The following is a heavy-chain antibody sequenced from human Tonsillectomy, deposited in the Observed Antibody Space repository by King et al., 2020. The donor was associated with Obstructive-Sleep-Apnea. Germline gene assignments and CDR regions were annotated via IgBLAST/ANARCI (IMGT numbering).Heavy chain of an antibody. CDR1: GITFRSYI. V-gene: IGHV3-48*04. D-gene: IGHD3-16*01. CDR2: ISISTSTI. CDR3: ATGGPDAFDF. J-gene: IGHJ3*01. Sequence: VQLVESGGGLVQPGGSLRLSCAASGITFRSYIMNWVRQAPGKGLEGVSYISISTSTIYYADNVKGRFTISRDNAKNSLYLQMNSLRAEDTAVYYCATGGPDAFDFWGRGTMVTVSS.